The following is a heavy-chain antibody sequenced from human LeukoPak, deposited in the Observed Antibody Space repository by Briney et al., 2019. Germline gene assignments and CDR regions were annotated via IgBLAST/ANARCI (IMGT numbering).Heavy chain of an antibody. CDR3: ARDRGWVYYDSSGPNDAFDI. CDR1: GGSISSYY. CDR2: IYTSGST. D-gene: IGHD3-22*01. J-gene: IGHJ3*02. V-gene: IGHV4-4*07. Sequence: PSETLSLTCTVSGGSISSYYWSWIRQPAGKGLEWIGRIYTSGSTNYNPSLKSRVTMSVDTSKNQFSLKLSSVTAADTAVYYCARDRGWVYYDSSGPNDAFDIWGQGTTVTVSS.